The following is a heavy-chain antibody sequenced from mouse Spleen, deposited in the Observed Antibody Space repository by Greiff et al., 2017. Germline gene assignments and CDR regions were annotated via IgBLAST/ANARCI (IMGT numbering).Heavy chain of an antibody. CDR1: GYAFSSSW. CDR3: ASLPFFDY. D-gene: IGHD2-1*01. CDR2: IYPGDGDT. Sequence: VQLQQSGPELVKPGASVKISCKASGYAFSSSWMNWVKQRPGKGLEWIGRIYPGDGDTNYNGKFKGKATLTADKSSSTAYMQLSSLTSEDSAVYFCASLPFFDYWGQGTTLTVSS. V-gene: IGHV1-82*01. J-gene: IGHJ2*01.